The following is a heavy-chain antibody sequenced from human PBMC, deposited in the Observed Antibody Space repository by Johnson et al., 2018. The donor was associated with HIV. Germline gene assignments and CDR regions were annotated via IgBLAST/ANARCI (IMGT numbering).Heavy chain of an antibody. CDR2: MKSSTDGRTT. CDR1: GLTFSNAW. D-gene: IGHD3-22*01. CDR3: AREEGGYYDSSGYYYVGAFDI. V-gene: IGHV3-15*01. Sequence: VQSAESGGGLVKPRGSLRLPSAASGLTFSNAWMSWVRQAPRNGLEWVGRMKSSTDGRTTDYSAPVKGSFTISRDTSKNTLYLQMNSLRAEDTAVYYCAREEGGYYDSSGYYYVGAFDIWGQGTMVTVSS. J-gene: IGHJ3*02.